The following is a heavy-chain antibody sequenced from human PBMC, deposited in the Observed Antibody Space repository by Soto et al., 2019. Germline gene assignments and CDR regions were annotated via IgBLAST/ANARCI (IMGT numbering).Heavy chain of an antibody. D-gene: IGHD2-8*01. CDR1: GFTVSSNY. CDR2: ISGSGGST. J-gene: IGHJ4*02. V-gene: IGHV3-23*01. CDR3: ARDQGWYAN. Sequence: GGSLRLSCAASGFTVSSNYMSWVRQAPGKGLEWVSAISGSGGSTYYADSVKGRFTISRDNSKDTLYLQMNSLRAEDTAVYYCARDQGWYANWGQGTLVTVSS.